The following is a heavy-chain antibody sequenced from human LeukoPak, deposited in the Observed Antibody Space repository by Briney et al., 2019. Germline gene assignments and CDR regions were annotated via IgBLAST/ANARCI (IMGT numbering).Heavy chain of an antibody. J-gene: IGHJ4*02. CDR3: VGEGTTVALFDY. Sequence: RGSLRLSCAASGFIFSTYWMSWVRQAPGKGLEWVANIKQDGSETYYVDPVKGRFTISRDNAKNSIYLQMNSLRAEGTAVYYCVGEGTTVALFDYWGQGSLVTVSS. CDR2: IKQDGSET. V-gene: IGHV3-7*01. D-gene: IGHD6-19*01. CDR1: GFIFSTYW.